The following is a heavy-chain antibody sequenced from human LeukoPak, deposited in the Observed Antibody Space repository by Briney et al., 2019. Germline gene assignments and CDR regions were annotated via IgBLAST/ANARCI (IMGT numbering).Heavy chain of an antibody. D-gene: IGHD2-2*01. J-gene: IGHJ3*02. V-gene: IGHV1-46*01. CDR2: INPSGGST. CDR3: ARAHCSSTSCWNDAFDI. Sequence: ASVKVSCKASGYTFTSYYMHWVRQATGQGLEWMGIINPSGGSTSYAQKFQGRVTMTRDTSTSTVYMELSSLRSEDTAVYYCARAHCSSTSCWNDAFDIWGQGTMVTVSS. CDR1: GYTFTSYY.